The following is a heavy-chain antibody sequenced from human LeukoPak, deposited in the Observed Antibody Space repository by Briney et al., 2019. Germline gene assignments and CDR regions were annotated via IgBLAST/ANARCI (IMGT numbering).Heavy chain of an antibody. D-gene: IGHD1-26*01. V-gene: IGHV3-30-3*02. CDR3: AKDWGQRGVGASLGH. Sequence: GGSLRLSCAASEFIVSINYMTWVRQAPGKGLEWVSFISFDGSNKVHADSVMGRFTISRDNSKNTVDLQINSLRHEDTAVYYCAKDWGQRGVGASLGHWGQGTLVIVSS. CDR1: EFIVSINY. J-gene: IGHJ4*02. CDR2: ISFDGSNK.